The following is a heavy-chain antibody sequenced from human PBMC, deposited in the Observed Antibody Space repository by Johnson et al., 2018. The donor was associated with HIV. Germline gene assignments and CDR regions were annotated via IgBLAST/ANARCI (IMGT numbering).Heavy chain of an antibody. J-gene: IGHJ3*02. Sequence: EVQLVESGGGLVQPGGSLRLSCVVSGFTFRSYWMTWVRQAPGKGLEWVANIKHDGSEQYYVDSVTGRFTISRYNAKNSLYLQMNSLRAEDTAVYYCARERGDSSRTAFDIWGQGTMVTVSS. V-gene: IGHV3-7*01. D-gene: IGHD6-19*01. CDR2: IKHDGSEQ. CDR1: GFTFRSYW. CDR3: ARERGDSSRTAFDI.